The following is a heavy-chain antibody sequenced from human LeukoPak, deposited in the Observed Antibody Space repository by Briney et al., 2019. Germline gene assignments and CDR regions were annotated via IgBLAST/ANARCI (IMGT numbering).Heavy chain of an antibody. V-gene: IGHV3-7*03. Sequence: GGSLRLSCVVSRLTFSGYWMRWVRQAPGKGLEWVAAINKDGSEKRYVDSVEGRFTISRDNARNSVYLQMTGLGAEDTAVYYCATYTQHFGAPGGADYWGLGTLVTVSS. J-gene: IGHJ4*02. CDR1: RLTFSGYW. D-gene: IGHD2-8*02. CDR3: ATYTQHFGAPGGADY. CDR2: INKDGSEK.